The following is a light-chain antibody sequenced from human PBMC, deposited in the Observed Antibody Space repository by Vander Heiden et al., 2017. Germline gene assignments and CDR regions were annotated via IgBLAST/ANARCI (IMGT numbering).Light chain of an antibody. Sequence: DIVTTQSPLSLPVTPGEPASISCRPSQSLLHSNGYNYLDWYLQKPGQSPQLLIYLGSNRASGVPDRFSGSGSGTDFTLKISRVEAEDVGVYYCMQALQTPRTFGQGTKVEIK. J-gene: IGKJ1*01. CDR3: MQALQTPRT. CDR2: LGS. CDR1: QSLLHSNGYNY. V-gene: IGKV2-28*01.